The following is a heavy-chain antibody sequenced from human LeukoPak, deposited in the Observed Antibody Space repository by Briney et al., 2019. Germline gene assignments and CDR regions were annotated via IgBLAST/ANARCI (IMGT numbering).Heavy chain of an antibody. CDR2: IYHSGST. CDR3: ARAPSYYYDSSGYFDY. J-gene: IGHJ4*02. CDR1: GGSISSGGYY. D-gene: IGHD3-22*01. Sequence: SETLSLTCTVSGGSISSGGYYWSWIRQPPGKGLEWIGYIYHSGSTYYNPSLKGRVTISVDRSKNQFSLKLSSVTAADTAVYYCARAPSYYYDSSGYFDYWGQGTLVTVSS. V-gene: IGHV4-30-2*01.